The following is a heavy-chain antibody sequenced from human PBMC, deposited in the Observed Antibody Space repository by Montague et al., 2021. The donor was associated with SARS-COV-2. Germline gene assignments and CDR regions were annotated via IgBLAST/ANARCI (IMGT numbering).Heavy chain of an antibody. CDR2: LYYTGGA. CDR1: GGSIGNWTYY. D-gene: IGHD3-10*01. V-gene: IGHV4-39*06. Sequence: SETLSLTCTVSGGSIGNWTYYCGWVRQPPGKGLEWIASLYYTGGAFYKPSLMSRVNKSFDTSKNLFPLDLASVTAAYTAVYYCAREFEGYFDLWGRGTLVIVSS. CDR3: AREFEGYFDL. J-gene: IGHJ2*01.